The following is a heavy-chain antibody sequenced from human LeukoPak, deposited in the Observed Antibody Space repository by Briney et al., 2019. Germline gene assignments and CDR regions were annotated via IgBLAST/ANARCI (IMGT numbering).Heavy chain of an antibody. D-gene: IGHD5-18*01. V-gene: IGHV3-53*01. J-gene: IGHJ3*02. CDR2: LHSGGGT. CDR3: ARDGSGGYRNRGVFDI. CDR1: GFTVSNNY. Sequence: GGSLRLSCAASGFTVSNNYINWVRQAPGKGLEWVSVLHSGGGTYYADSVKGRFTISSDNSKNTLYLQMNNLRVEDTAVYYCARDGSGGYRNRGVFDIWGQGTMVTVSS.